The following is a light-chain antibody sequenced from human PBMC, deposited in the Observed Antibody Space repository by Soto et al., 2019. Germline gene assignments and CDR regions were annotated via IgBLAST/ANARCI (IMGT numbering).Light chain of an antibody. V-gene: IGKV3-20*01. CDR3: QQYGSSLLFT. CDR1: QSVSSSY. Sequence: EIVLTQSPGTLSLSPGERATLSCRASQSVSSSYLAWYQQKPGQAPRLLIYGASSRSTGIPDRFSGSGSGTYFTLTISRLEPEDLAVYYCQQYGSSLLFTFGPGTKVDIK. J-gene: IGKJ3*01. CDR2: GAS.